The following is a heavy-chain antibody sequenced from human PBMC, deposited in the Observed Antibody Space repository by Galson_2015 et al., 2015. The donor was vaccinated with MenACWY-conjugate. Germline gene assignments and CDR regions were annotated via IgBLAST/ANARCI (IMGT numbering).Heavy chain of an antibody. V-gene: IGHV3-30*04. Sequence: SLRLSCAASGFTFNLYALHWVRQAPGKGLQWVSVITFDGNYEDYVASVKGRFTISRDNSKNTLYLHMNNLRPEDTALYYCARGWGHTAMGYGLKPGAFDFWGQGTMVTVSS. CDR3: ARGWGHTAMGYGLKPGAFDF. CDR1: GFTFNLYA. D-gene: IGHD5-18*01. J-gene: IGHJ3*01. CDR2: ITFDGNYE.